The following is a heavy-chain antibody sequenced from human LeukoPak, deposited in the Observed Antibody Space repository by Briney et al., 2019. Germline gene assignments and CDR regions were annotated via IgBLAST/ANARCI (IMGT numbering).Heavy chain of an antibody. V-gene: IGHV4-39*07. J-gene: IGHJ4*02. CDR3: ARGLSAIVY. CDR1: GDAITSDKYY. CDR2: IHHSGST. D-gene: IGHD2-15*01. Sequence: SETLSLTCTVSGDAITSDKYYWGWIRQPPGKGLEWIGNIHHSGSTYYSPSLKSRVTISVDTSKNQFSLKLSSVTAADTAVYYCARGLSAIVYWGQGTLVTVSS.